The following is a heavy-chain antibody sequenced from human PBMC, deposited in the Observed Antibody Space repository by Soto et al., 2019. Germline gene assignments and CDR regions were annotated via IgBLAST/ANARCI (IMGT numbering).Heavy chain of an antibody. J-gene: IGHJ4*02. Sequence: GGSLRLSCAASGFPFSSSWMDWVRQAPGKGLEWVANINQDGSQTYYVDSVXXXXXXXXXXXXXXXXXXXXXXXXEDTAVYYCSRSLDFWGQGTLVTVSS. V-gene: IGHV3-7*01. CDR1: GFPFSSSW. D-gene: IGHD3-10*02. CDR2: INQDGSQT. CDR3: SRSLDF.